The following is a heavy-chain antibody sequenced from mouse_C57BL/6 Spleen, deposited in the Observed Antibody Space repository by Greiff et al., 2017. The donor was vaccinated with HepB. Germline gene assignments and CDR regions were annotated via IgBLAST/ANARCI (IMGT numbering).Heavy chain of an antibody. CDR1: GYTFTSYW. Sequence: QVQLQQPGTELVKPGASVKLSCKASGYTFTSYWMHWVKQRPGQGLEWIGNINPSNGGTNYNEKFKSKATLTVDKSSSTAYMQLSSLTSEDSEVYYCAREGFYYYGSSYWYFDVWGTGTTVTVSS. J-gene: IGHJ1*03. V-gene: IGHV1-53*01. D-gene: IGHD1-1*01. CDR3: AREGFYYYGSSYWYFDV. CDR2: INPSNGGT.